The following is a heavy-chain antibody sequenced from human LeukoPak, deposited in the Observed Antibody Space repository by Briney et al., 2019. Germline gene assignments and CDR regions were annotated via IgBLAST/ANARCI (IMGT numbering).Heavy chain of an antibody. J-gene: IGHJ4*02. V-gene: IGHV4-4*07. Sequence: SETLSLTCTVSGDSINSYYWSWIRQPAGKGLEWIGRIYTGGGTNYNPSLKSRVTMSVDTSTNQFSLKLSSVTAAGTAVYYCARRYSSAWCFDYWGQGILVTVSS. D-gene: IGHD6-19*01. CDR3: ARRYSSAWCFDY. CDR2: IYTGGGT. CDR1: GDSINSYY.